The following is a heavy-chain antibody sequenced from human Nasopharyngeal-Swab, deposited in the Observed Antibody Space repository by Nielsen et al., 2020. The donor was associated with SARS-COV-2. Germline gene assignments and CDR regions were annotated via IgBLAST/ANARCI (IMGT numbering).Heavy chain of an antibody. Sequence: GESLKISCAASGFTFSSYSMNWIRQAPGKGLEWVSYISSSGSTIYYADSVKGRFTISRDNAKNSLYLQMNSLRAEDTAVYYCARDWDYYDSSGFDYWGQGTLVTVSS. V-gene: IGHV3-48*04. J-gene: IGHJ4*02. CDR1: GFTFSSYS. D-gene: IGHD3-22*01. CDR2: ISSSGSTI. CDR3: ARDWDYYDSSGFDY.